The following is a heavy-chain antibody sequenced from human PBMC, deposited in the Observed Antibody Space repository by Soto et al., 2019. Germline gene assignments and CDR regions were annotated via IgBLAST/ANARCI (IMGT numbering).Heavy chain of an antibody. V-gene: IGHV3-23*01. CDR1: GFTFNSYA. CDR3: ARDIGNSGYVY. D-gene: IGHD5-12*01. J-gene: IGHJ4*02. CDR2: IIGSGGST. Sequence: GGSLRLSCAASGFTFNSYAMSWVRQAPGKGLEWVSTIIGSGGSTNYADSVKGRFTISRDNAKNSLYLQMNSLRAEDTAVYYCARDIGNSGYVYWGQGTLVTVSS.